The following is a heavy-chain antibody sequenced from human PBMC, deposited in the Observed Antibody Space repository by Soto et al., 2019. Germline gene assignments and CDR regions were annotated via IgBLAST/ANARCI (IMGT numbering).Heavy chain of an antibody. CDR1: GGSISSGGYY. CDR2: IYYSGST. V-gene: IGHV4-31*03. CDR3: ARGFGEGGYPPGGDY. Sequence: QVQLQESGPGLVKPSQTLSLTCTVSGGSISSGGYYWSWIRQHPGKGLEWIGYIYYSGSTYYNPSLNSRVTISVDTSKNQFSLKLSSVTAADTAVYYCARGFGEGGYPPGGDYWGQGTLVTVSS. D-gene: IGHD3-10*01. J-gene: IGHJ4*02.